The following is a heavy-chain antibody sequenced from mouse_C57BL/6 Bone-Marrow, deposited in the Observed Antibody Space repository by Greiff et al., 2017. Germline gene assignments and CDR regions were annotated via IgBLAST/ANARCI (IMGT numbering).Heavy chain of an antibody. CDR1: GYTFTDYY. D-gene: IGHD2-4*01. CDR2: INPNNGGT. CDR3: ARYYDERGYYAMDY. J-gene: IGHJ4*01. Sequence: VQLQQSGPELVKPGASVKISCKASGYTFTDYYMNWVKQSHGKSLEWIGDINPNNGGTSYNQKFKGKATLTVDKSSSTAYMGLRSLTSEDSAVYYCARYYDERGYYAMDYWGQGTSVTVSS. V-gene: IGHV1-26*01.